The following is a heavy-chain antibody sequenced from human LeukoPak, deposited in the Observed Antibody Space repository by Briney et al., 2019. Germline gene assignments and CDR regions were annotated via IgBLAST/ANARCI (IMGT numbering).Heavy chain of an antibody. CDR2: IGSRSTYT. CDR3: ARGGLNFDAFDI. Sequence: GGSLRLXCAASGFTLSSYSMNWDRQAPGKGLEWVSSIGSRSTYTYSADSVKGRFTISRDNAKNSLYLQMNSLRAGDTAVYYCARGGLNFDAFDIWGQGTMVTVSS. J-gene: IGHJ3*02. D-gene: IGHD1-7*01. V-gene: IGHV3-21*01. CDR1: GFTLSSYS.